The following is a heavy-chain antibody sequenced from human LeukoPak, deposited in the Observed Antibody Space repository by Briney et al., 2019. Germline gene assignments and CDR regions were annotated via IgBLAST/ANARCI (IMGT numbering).Heavy chain of an antibody. D-gene: IGHD6-6*01. CDR3: ATWGGIAARSWYFDL. Sequence: ASVKVSCKASGYTFTSYGISWVRQAPGQGLEWMGWISAYNGNTNYAQKLQGRVTMTTDTSTSTAYMELRSLRSDDTAVYYCATWGGIAARSWYFDLWGRGTLVTVSS. V-gene: IGHV1-18*01. J-gene: IGHJ2*01. CDR2: ISAYNGNT. CDR1: GYTFTSYG.